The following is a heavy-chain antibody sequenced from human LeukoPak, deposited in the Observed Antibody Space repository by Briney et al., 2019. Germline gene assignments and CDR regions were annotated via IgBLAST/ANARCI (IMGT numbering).Heavy chain of an antibody. V-gene: IGHV3-30*18. D-gene: IGHD3-10*01. Sequence: QPGRSLRLSCAASGFTFSSYGMHWVRQAPGKGLEWVAVISYDGSNKYYADSVKGRFTISRDNSKNTLYLQMDSLRAEDTAVYYCAKEVLWFGELLGFDYWGQGTLVTVSS. J-gene: IGHJ4*02. CDR1: GFTFSSYG. CDR3: AKEVLWFGELLGFDY. CDR2: ISYDGSNK.